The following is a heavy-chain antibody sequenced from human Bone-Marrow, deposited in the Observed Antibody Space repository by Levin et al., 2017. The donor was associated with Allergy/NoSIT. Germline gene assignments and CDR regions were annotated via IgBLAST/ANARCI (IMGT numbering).Heavy chain of an antibody. CDR3: AKDLHLSYGLDAFDI. V-gene: IGHV3-30*18. D-gene: IGHD3/OR15-3a*01. CDR1: GFTFSSYG. CDR2: ISYDGSNK. J-gene: IGHJ3*02. Sequence: GGSLRLSCAASGFTFSSYGMHWVRQAPGKGLEWVAVISYDGSNKYYADSVKGRFTISRDNSKNTLYLQMNSLRAEDTAVYYCAKDLHLSYGLDAFDIWGQGTMVTVSS.